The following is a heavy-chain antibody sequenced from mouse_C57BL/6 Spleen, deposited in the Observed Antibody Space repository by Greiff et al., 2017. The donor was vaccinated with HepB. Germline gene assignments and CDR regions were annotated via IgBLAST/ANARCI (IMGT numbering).Heavy chain of an antibody. D-gene: IGHD1-1*01. CDR3: ARKMLSHYYGSSYWYFDV. J-gene: IGHJ1*03. CDR1: GYTFTSYW. CDR2: IDPSDSST. V-gene: IGHV1-50*01. Sequence: QVQLQQPGAELVKPGASVKLSCKASGYTFTSYWMQWVKQRPGQGLEWIGEIDPSDSSTNYHQKFKGKATLTVDTSSSTAYMQLSSLTSEDSAVYYCARKMLSHYYGSSYWYFDVWGTGATVTVSS.